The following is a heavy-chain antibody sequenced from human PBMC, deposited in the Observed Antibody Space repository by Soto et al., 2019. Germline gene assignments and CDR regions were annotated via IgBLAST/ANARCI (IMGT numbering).Heavy chain of an antibody. CDR3: ARGHNWNYARLDP. Sequence: SETLSLTCAVYGGSFSGYYCSWIRQPPGKGLEWIGEINHSGSTNYNPSLKSRVTISVDTSKNQFSLKLSSVTAADTAVYYCARGHNWNYARLDPWGQGTLVTDS. CDR2: INHSGST. V-gene: IGHV4-34*01. J-gene: IGHJ5*02. D-gene: IGHD1-7*01. CDR1: GGSFSGYY.